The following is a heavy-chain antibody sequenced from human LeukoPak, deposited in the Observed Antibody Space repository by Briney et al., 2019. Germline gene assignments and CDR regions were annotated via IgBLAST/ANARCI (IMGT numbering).Heavy chain of an antibody. CDR3: ARERTTVGDPNYFDY. Sequence: SVKVSCKASGGTFSSYAISWVRQAPGQGLEWMGRIIPIFGTANYAQKFQGRVTITTDESTSTAYMELSSLKSEDTAVYYCARERTTVGDPNYFDYWGQGTLVTVSS. V-gene: IGHV1-69*05. J-gene: IGHJ4*02. CDR1: GGTFSSYA. D-gene: IGHD4-23*01. CDR2: IIPIFGTA.